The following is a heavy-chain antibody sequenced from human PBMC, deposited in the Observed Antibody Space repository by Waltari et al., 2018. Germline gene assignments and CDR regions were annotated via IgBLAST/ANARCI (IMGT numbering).Heavy chain of an antibody. D-gene: IGHD6-6*01. J-gene: IGHJ3*02. V-gene: IGHV4-30-4*08. CDR1: GGSISSGDYY. CDR2: IYYSGRT. CDR3: ARSIAARPGAFDI. Sequence: QVQLQESGPGLVKPSQTLSLTCTVSGGSISSGDYYWSWIRQPPGKGLEWIGYIYYSGRTYYNPSLKSRVTISVDTSKNQFSLKLSSVTAADTAVYYCARSIAARPGAFDIWGQGTMVTVSS.